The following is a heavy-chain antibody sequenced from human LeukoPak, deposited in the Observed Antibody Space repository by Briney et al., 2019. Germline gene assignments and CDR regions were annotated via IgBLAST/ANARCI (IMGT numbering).Heavy chain of an antibody. CDR2: FDPEDGET. J-gene: IGHJ4*02. CDR3: ATDYNGSGSYLWFDY. CDR1: GYTLTELS. Sequence: GASVKVSCKVSGYTLTELSMHWVRQAPGKGLEWMGGFDPEDGETIYAQKFQGRVTMTEDTSTDTAYMELSSLRSEDTAVYYCATDYNGSGSYLWFDYWGQGTLVTVSS. V-gene: IGHV1-24*01. D-gene: IGHD3-10*01.